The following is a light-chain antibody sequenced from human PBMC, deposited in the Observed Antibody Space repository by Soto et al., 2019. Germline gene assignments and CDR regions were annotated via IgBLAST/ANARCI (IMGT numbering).Light chain of an antibody. CDR2: GAS. Sequence: EIVMTQSPATLSVSPGERATLSCRASQSVGSSLAWYQQKPGQAPRLLIYGASTRATGIPARFSGRGSGTEFTLTISSLQSEDFAVYYCQQFNNWPPGFGPGTKVDIK. V-gene: IGKV3-15*01. J-gene: IGKJ3*01. CDR3: QQFNNWPPG. CDR1: QSVGSS.